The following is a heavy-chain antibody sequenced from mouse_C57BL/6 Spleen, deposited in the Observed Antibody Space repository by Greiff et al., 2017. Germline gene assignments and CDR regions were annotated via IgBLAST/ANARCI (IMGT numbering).Heavy chain of an antibody. CDR2: ISNGGGST. CDR3: ARRGDGNYPFDY. J-gene: IGHJ2*01. D-gene: IGHD2-1*01. V-gene: IGHV5-12*01. CDR1: GFTFSDYY. Sequence: EVNVVESGGGLVQPGGSLKLSCAASGFTFSDYYMYWVRQTPEKRLEWVAYISNGGGSTYYPDTVKGRFTISRDNAKNTLYLQMSRLKSEDTAMYYCARRGDGNYPFDYWGQGTTLTVSS.